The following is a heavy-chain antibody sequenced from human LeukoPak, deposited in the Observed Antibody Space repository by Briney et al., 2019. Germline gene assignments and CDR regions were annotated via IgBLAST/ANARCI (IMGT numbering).Heavy chain of an antibody. CDR2: IYYSGST. V-gene: IGHV4-61*08. Sequence: PSETLSLTCTVSGGSISSGGYYWSWIRQHPGMGLEWIGYIYYSGSTNYNPSLKSRVTISVDTSKNQFSLKLSSVTAADTAVYYCARHVSTYGSGSFAYWGQGTLVTVSS. J-gene: IGHJ4*02. CDR3: ARHVSTYGSGSFAY. D-gene: IGHD3-10*01. CDR1: GGSISSGGYY.